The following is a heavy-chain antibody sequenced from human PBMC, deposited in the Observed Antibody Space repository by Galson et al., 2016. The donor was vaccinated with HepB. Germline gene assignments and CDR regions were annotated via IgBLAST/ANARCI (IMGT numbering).Heavy chain of an antibody. CDR1: GYTFTGYY. V-gene: IGHV1-2*04. CDR2: INPNTGAT. J-gene: IGHJ4*02. Sequence: QSGAEVKKPGESLKISCKASGYTFTGYYMHWLRQAPGQGLEWLGWINPNTGATKYAQKFQGWVTMTRDTSISTAYMELSGLSSDDTAVYYCAKDAYSGYQYSLHFDSWGQGTLVTVSP. CDR3: AKDAYSGYQYSLHFDS. D-gene: IGHD5-12*01.